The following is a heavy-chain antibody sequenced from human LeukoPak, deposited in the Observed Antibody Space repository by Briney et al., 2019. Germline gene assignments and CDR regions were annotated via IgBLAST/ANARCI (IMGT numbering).Heavy chain of an antibody. CDR2: INPNSGGT. J-gene: IGHJ4*02. CDR1: GYTFTGYF. V-gene: IGHV1-2*02. Sequence: VASVKVSCKAYGYTFTGYFMHWVRQAPGQGLEWMGWINPNSGGTHYAQKFQGRVTMTRDTPISTAYMELSRLRSDDTAVYYCARDPGYSSPRGDYWGQGTLVTVSS. CDR3: ARDPGYSSPRGDY. D-gene: IGHD5-18*01.